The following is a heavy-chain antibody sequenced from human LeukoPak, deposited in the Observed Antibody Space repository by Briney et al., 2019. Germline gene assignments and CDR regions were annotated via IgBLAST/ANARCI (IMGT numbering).Heavy chain of an antibody. D-gene: IGHD3-10*01. Sequence: GGSLRLSCAASGFTFTNYAMYWVRQAPGQGLEWVSAVTTSGGGNTYYADSVKGRFTISRDNSQNTLYLQMTSLRAEDTAVYYCAKGSETYNYDYWGQGTLATVSS. V-gene: IGHV3-23*01. J-gene: IGHJ4*02. CDR3: AKGSETYNYDY. CDR2: VTTSGGGNT. CDR1: GFTFTNYA.